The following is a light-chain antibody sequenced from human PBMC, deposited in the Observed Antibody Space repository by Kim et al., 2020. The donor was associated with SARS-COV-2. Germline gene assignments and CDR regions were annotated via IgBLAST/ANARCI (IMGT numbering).Light chain of an antibody. CDR1: ELVNKY. J-gene: IGLJ2*01. V-gene: IGLV3-1*01. CDR2: HDN. Sequence: SASPGQTVTITCSGDELVNKYVCWYQQRPGQSPVLVIYHDNKRSSGIPERFSGSNSGNTAALTISGAQALDEADYYCQVWDTTNVFFGGGTKLTVL. CDR3: QVWDTTNVF.